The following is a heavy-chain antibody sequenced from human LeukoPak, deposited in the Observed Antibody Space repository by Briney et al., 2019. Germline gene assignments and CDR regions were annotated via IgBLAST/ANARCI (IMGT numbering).Heavy chain of an antibody. CDR3: ARGRFIGAHGADDAFDI. J-gene: IGHJ3*02. Sequence: GASVKVSCKASGYTFTSYYMHWVRQAPGQGLEWMGIINPSGGSTSYAQKFQGRVTMTRDTSTSTVYMELSSLRSEDTAVYYCARGRFIGAHGADDAFDIWGRGTMVTVSS. V-gene: IGHV1-46*01. CDR1: GYTFTSYY. CDR2: INPSGGST. D-gene: IGHD3-16*02.